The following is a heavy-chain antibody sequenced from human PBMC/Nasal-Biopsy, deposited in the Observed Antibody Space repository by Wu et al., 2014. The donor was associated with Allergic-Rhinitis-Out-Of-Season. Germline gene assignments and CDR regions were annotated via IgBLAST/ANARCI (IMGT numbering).Heavy chain of an antibody. V-gene: IGHV3-33*01. CDR2: IWYDGSNK. CDR1: GFTFSSYG. D-gene: IGHD3-10*01. Sequence: SCAASGFTFSSYGMHWVRQAPGKGLEWVAVIWYDGSNKYYADSVKGRFTISRDNSKNTLYLQMNSLRAEDTALYYCARDEDFHGSGSYFYYWGQGTLVTVSS. CDR3: ARDEDFHGSGSYFYY. J-gene: IGHJ4*02.